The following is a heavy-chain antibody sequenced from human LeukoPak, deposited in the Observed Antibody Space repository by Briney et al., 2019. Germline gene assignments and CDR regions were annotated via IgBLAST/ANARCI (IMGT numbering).Heavy chain of an antibody. V-gene: IGHV3-23*01. Sequence: GGSLRLSCAASGFTFSIHAMSWVRQAPGKGLEWVSGISESGSNTYYADSVKGRFTISRDNSKNTLYLQMNSLRAEDTAVYYCAKNRGSPLWGQGTLVTVSS. CDR1: GFTFSIHA. CDR3: AKNRGSPL. CDR2: ISESGSNT. J-gene: IGHJ4*02.